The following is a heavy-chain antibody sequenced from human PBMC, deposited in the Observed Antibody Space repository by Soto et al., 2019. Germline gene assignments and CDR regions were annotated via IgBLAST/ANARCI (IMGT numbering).Heavy chain of an antibody. CDR2: IYYSGST. J-gene: IGHJ3*02. CDR3: ARRWGYGDPNAFDI. D-gene: IGHD4-17*01. Sequence: SETLSLTCTVSGGSIGSSSYYWGWIRQPPGKGLEWIGSIYYSGSTYYNPSLKSRVTISVDTSKNQFSLKLSSVTAADTAVYYCARRWGYGDPNAFDIWGQGTMVTVSS. CDR1: GGSIGSSSYY. V-gene: IGHV4-39*01.